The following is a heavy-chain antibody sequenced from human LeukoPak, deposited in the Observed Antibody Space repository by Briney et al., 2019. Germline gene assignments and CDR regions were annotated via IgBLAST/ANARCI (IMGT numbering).Heavy chain of an antibody. Sequence: PGGSLRLSCAASGFTFSSYAMHWVRQAAGKGLEWVAVISYDGSNKYYADSVKGRFTISRDNSKNTLYLQMNSLRAEDTAVYYCARDLRKVIFGVVMSYYYYGMDVWGQGTTVTVSS. CDR3: ARDLRKVIFGVVMSYYYYGMDV. V-gene: IGHV3-30-3*01. J-gene: IGHJ6*02. CDR1: GFTFSSYA. CDR2: ISYDGSNK. D-gene: IGHD3-3*01.